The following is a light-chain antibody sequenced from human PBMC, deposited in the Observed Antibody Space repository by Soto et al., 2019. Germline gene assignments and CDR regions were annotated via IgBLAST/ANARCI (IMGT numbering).Light chain of an antibody. Sequence: QSVLTQPASVSGSPGQSITISCTGTSSDIGAYNFVSWYQQHPGKAPKLMLYDVNIRPSGVSNRFSGSKSVNTASLTISGLQAEDAADYYCTPWTTSTTMIFGGGTKLTVL. CDR3: TPWTTSTTMI. CDR2: DVN. V-gene: IGLV2-14*03. J-gene: IGLJ2*01. CDR1: SSDIGAYNF.